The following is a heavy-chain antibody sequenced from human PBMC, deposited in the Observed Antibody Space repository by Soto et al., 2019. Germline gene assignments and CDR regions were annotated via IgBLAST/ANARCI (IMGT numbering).Heavy chain of an antibody. CDR1: GYTFTGYY. Sequence: ASVNVSCKASGYTFTGYYMHWVRQAPGQGLEWMGWINPNSGGTNYAQKFQGWVTMTRDTSISTAYMELSRLRSDDTAVYYCARDGEQLVLNYGMDVWGQGTTVTVSS. D-gene: IGHD6-6*01. V-gene: IGHV1-2*04. CDR2: INPNSGGT. J-gene: IGHJ6*02. CDR3: ARDGEQLVLNYGMDV.